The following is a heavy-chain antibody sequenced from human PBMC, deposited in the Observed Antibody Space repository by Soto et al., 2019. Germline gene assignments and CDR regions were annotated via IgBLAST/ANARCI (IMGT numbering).Heavy chain of an antibody. V-gene: IGHV4-4*09. J-gene: IGHJ4*02. CDR3: VIYNVGEGGRGY. D-gene: IGHD3-16*01. CDR1: GGFMSRQH. CDR2: HSDSI. Sequence: SETLSLTYTVSGGFMSRQHWSWIRQPPVQGLEWIGHHSDSINYNPSLRSRLTILTDTSKNQLSLKLTSMTAADTAVYYCVIYNVGEGGRGYWGQGTLVTVS.